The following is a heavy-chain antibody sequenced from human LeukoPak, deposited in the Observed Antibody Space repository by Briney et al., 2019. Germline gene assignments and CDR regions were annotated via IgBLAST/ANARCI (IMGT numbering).Heavy chain of an antibody. J-gene: IGHJ4*02. V-gene: IGHV3-66*01. CDR3: ARGFGQWLVNYFDY. Sequence: QPGGSLRLSCAASGFTVSSNYMSWVRQAPGKGLEWVSVIYSGGSTYYADSVKGRFTISRDNSKNTLYLQMNSLRAEDTAVYYCARGFGQWLVNYFDYWGQGTLVTVSS. CDR2: IYSGGST. D-gene: IGHD6-19*01. CDR1: GFTVSSNY.